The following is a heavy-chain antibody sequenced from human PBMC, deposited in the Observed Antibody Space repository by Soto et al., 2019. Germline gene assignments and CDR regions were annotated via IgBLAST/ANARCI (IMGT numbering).Heavy chain of an antibody. Sequence: GESLKISCKGSGYSFTSYWIGWVRQMPGKGLEWMGIIYPGDSDTRYSPSFPGQVTISADKSISTAYLQWSSLKASDTAMYYCARHVKSEQLVRPPKAANYYYYYMDVWGKGTTVTVSS. D-gene: IGHD6-6*01. J-gene: IGHJ6*03. V-gene: IGHV5-51*01. CDR1: GYSFTSYW. CDR3: ARHVKSEQLVRPPKAANYYYYYMDV. CDR2: IYPGDSDT.